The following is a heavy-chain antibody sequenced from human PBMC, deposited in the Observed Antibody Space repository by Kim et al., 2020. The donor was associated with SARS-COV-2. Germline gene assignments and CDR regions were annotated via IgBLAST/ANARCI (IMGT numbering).Heavy chain of an antibody. V-gene: IGHV3-64D*09. CDR3: VKDRGETYIVVVTAIYYYYGMDV. CDR1: GFTFSSYA. D-gene: IGHD2-21*02. CDR2: ISSNGGST. Sequence: GGSLRLSCSASGFTFSSYAMHWVRQAPGKGLEYVSAISSNGGSTYYADSVKGRFTISRDNSKNTLYLQMSSLRAEDTAVYYCVKDRGETYIVVVTAIYYYYGMDVWGQGTTVTVSS. J-gene: IGHJ6*02.